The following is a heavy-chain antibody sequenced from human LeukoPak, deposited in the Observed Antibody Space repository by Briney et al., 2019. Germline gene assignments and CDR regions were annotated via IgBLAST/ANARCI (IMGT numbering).Heavy chain of an antibody. Sequence: ASVKVSCKASGYTFTGYYTHWVRQAPGQGLEWMGWINPNSGGTNYAQKFQGRVTMTRDTSISTAYMELSRLRSDDTAVYYCASPSRGCCSTSCYRPWDYWGQGTLVTVSS. V-gene: IGHV1-2*02. CDR3: ASPSRGCCSTSCYRPWDY. CDR1: GYTFTGYY. J-gene: IGHJ4*02. CDR2: INPNSGGT. D-gene: IGHD2-2*01.